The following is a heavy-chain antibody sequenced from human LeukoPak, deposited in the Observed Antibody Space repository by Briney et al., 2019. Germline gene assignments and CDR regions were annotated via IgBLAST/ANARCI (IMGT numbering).Heavy chain of an antibody. CDR1: GFTFSSYW. V-gene: IGHV3-74*01. D-gene: IGHD1-26*01. CDR3: ARGIVGAKLNWFDP. CDR2: INSDGGST. J-gene: IGHJ5*02. Sequence: GGSLRLSCAASGFTFSSYWMHWVRQAPGKGLVWVSRINSDGGSTSYADSVKGRFTISRDNAKNTLYLQMNSLRAEDTAVYYCARGIVGAKLNWFDPWGQGTLVTVSS.